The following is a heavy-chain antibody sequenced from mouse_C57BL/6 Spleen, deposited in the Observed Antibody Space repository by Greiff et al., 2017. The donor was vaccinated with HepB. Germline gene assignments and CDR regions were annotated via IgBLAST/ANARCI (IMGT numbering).Heavy chain of an antibody. J-gene: IGHJ2*01. CDR1: GYSFTGYY. CDR3: AREGGYYDYDGGDFDY. CDR2: INPSTGGT. D-gene: IGHD2-4*01. Sequence: VQLKQSGPELVKPGASVKISCKASGYSFTGYYMNWVKQSPEKSLEWIGEINPSTGGTTYNQKFKAKATLTVDKSSSTAYMQLKSLTSEDSAVYYCAREGGYYDYDGGDFDYWGQGTTLTVSS. V-gene: IGHV1-42*01.